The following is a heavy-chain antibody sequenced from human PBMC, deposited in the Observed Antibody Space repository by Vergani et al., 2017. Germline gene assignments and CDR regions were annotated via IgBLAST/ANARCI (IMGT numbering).Heavy chain of an antibody. Sequence: EVQLLESGGGLVQPGGSLRLSCAASGFAFTNYAMSWVRQAPGKGLEWVGHIKRKTDGGTTDYGAPVKGRFTISRDDSKNTLYLQMNSLKTEDTAVYYCTTSRQLDDYWGQGTLVTVSS. V-gene: IGHV3-15*01. CDR1: GFAFTNYA. D-gene: IGHD1-1*01. CDR3: TTSRQLDDY. CDR2: IKRKTDGGTT. J-gene: IGHJ4*02.